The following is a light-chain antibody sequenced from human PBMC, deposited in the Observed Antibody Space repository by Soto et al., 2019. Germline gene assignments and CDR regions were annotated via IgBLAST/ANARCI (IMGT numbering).Light chain of an antibody. CDR3: AAWDDSLDGPGV. CDR1: SSNIGRNT. Sequence: QFVLIQPPSASGTPGQRVTISCSGSSSNIGRNTVTWYQQLPGTAPRLLIYSNNRRPSGVPDRFSGSKSGTSASLAISGLQSEDEADYYCAAWDDSLDGPGVFGGGTKLTVL. V-gene: IGLV1-44*01. J-gene: IGLJ2*01. CDR2: SNN.